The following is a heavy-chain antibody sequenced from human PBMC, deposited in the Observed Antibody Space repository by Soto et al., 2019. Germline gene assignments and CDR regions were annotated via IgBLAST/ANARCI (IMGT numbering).Heavy chain of an antibody. Sequence: QVQLQESGPGLVKPSQTLSLTCTVSGGSISSGGYYWSWIRQHPGKGLEWIGYIYYSGSTYYNPSLKSRVTISVDTSKNQFSLKLSSVTAADTAVYYCASLPPLSLYQLPPGGYWGQGTLVTVSS. V-gene: IGHV4-31*03. D-gene: IGHD2-2*01. CDR2: IYYSGST. CDR1: GGSISSGGYY. CDR3: ASLPPLSLYQLPPGGY. J-gene: IGHJ4*02.